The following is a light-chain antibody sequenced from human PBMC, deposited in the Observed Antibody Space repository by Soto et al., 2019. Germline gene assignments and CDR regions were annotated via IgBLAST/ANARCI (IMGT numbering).Light chain of an antibody. CDR2: GAS. Sequence: EILLTQSPGTLSLSPGERATLSCRASHSVSSSYLAWYQQKPGQAPRLLIYGASSRATGIPDRFSGSGSGPDFTLTISRLEPEDFAVYYCQQHGSSPQTFGQGTKVEIK. CDR1: HSVSSSY. V-gene: IGKV3-20*01. CDR3: QQHGSSPQT. J-gene: IGKJ1*01.